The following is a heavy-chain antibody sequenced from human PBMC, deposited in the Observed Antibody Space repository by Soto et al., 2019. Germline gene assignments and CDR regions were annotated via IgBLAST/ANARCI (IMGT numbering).Heavy chain of an antibody. CDR2: IIPIFGTA. Sequence: ASVKVSCKASGGTFSSYAISWVRQAPGQGLEWMGGIIPIFGTANYAQKFQGRVTITADESTSTDYMELSRLIPEDTAVYYCAREGGGGCLKCMGVWGQGTTVTVSS. D-gene: IGHD2-15*01. V-gene: IGHV1-69*13. CDR1: GGTFSSYA. J-gene: IGHJ6*01. CDR3: AREGGGGCLKCMGV.